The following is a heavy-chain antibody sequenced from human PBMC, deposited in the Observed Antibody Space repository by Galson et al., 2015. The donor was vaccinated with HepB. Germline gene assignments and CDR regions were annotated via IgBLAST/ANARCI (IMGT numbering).Heavy chain of an antibody. CDR1: GFIFKNYG. D-gene: IGHD3-10*01. CDR3: ARDPSYSVGRNIWLDP. V-gene: IGHV1-18*04. J-gene: IGHJ5*02. Sequence: SLKVSCKASGFIFKNYGFTWVRQAPGQGLEWVGWISDYDGSTDYAQKFQGRLTMTTDTSASTGYMEMRSLRSNDTALYYCARDPSYSVGRNIWLDPWGQGTLVTVSS. CDR2: ISDYDGST.